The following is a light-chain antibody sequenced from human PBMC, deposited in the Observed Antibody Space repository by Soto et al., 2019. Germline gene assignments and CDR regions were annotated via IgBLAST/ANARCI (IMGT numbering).Light chain of an antibody. CDR1: SSNIGSNT. Sequence: QSVLTQPPSASGTPGQRVTISCSGSSSNIGSNTVNWYQQLPGTAPKLLIYSNNQRPSGVPDRFSGSKSGTSASLAISGLQSEDEADYYCAAWDDSLTHVVFGGGTKLTV. J-gene: IGLJ2*01. CDR2: SNN. V-gene: IGLV1-44*01. CDR3: AAWDDSLTHVV.